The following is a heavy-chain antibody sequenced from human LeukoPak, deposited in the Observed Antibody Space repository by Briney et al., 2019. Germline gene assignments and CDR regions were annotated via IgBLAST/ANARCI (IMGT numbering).Heavy chain of an antibody. CDR1: GYRFTSYW. J-gene: IGHJ4*02. CDR3: ARLGDFWSGSYYFDY. CDR2: IYPGDSDT. V-gene: IGHV5-51*01. Sequence: GESLKISCKGSGYRFTSYWIGWVRQMPGKGLEWMGIIYPGDSDTRYSPSFQGQVTSSADKSISTAYLQWSSLKASDTAMYYCARLGDFWSGSYYFDYWGQGTLVTVSS. D-gene: IGHD3-3*01.